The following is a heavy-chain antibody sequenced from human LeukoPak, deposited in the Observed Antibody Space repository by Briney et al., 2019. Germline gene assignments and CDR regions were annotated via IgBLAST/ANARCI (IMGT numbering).Heavy chain of an antibody. D-gene: IGHD3-10*01. Sequence: GGSLRLSCAASGLTFSTYAMHWVRQAPGKGLEWAALISYDGSNKYYADSVKGRFTISRDNPKNTLYLQMNSLRVEDTAVYYCAKGGLWFGENPIDYWGQGTLVTVSS. J-gene: IGHJ4*02. CDR2: ISYDGSNK. CDR1: GLTFSTYA. CDR3: AKGGLWFGENPIDY. V-gene: IGHV3-30*04.